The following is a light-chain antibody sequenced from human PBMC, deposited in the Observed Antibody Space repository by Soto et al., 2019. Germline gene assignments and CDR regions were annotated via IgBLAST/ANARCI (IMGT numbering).Light chain of an antibody. CDR1: QGIRND. CDR3: LQDYHYPYT. CDR2: AAS. V-gene: IGKV1-6*01. Sequence: AIQMAQSPSSLSASVGDRVTITCRASQGIRNDLGWFQQKPGKAPKLLIYAASSLQSGVRSRFSGSGSGTDFTLIISSLQPEDFATYYCLQDYHYPYTFGQGTRLENK. J-gene: IGKJ2*01.